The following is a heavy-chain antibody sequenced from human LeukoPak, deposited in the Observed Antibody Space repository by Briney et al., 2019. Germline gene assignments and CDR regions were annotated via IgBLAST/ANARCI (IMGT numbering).Heavy chain of an antibody. D-gene: IGHD6-19*01. Sequence: GGSLRLSCAASGFTFSSYEMNWVRQAPGKGLEWVSYISSSGSTIYYADSVKGRFTISRDNAKNSLYLQMNSLRAEDTAVYYCARDQGSGWPIDYWGQGTLVTVSS. CDR2: ISSSGSTI. CDR1: GFTFSSYE. V-gene: IGHV3-48*03. J-gene: IGHJ4*02. CDR3: ARDQGSGWPIDY.